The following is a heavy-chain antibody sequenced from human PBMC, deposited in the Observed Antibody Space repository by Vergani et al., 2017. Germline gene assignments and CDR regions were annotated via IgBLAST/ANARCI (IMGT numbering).Heavy chain of an antibody. D-gene: IGHD6-19*01. Sequence: QVQLVQSGAEVKKPGASVKASCKASGYTFTGHYMHRVRQAPGQGPEWMGWINPNSGGTNHAQQFQGRVTMTRDTSISTAYMELSKLRSDDTAVYYCARDRGSGWYALENYYYYGMDVWGQGTTVTVSS. CDR2: INPNSGGT. CDR1: GYTFTGHY. CDR3: ARDRGSGWYALENYYYYGMDV. J-gene: IGHJ6*02. V-gene: IGHV1-2*02.